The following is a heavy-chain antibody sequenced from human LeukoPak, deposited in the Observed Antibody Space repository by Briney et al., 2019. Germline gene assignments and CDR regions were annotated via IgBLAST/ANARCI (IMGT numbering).Heavy chain of an antibody. D-gene: IGHD3-22*01. CDR2: INPNSGGT. CDR1: GYTFTGYY. J-gene: IGHJ3*02. Sequence: ASVKVSCKASGYTFTGYYMHWVRQAPGQGVEWMGWINPNSGGTNYAQKFQGRVTMTRDTSISTAYMELSRLRSDDTAVYYCARGGSYYDSSGYYDAFDIWGQGTMVTVSS. CDR3: ARGGSYYDSSGYYDAFDI. V-gene: IGHV1-2*02.